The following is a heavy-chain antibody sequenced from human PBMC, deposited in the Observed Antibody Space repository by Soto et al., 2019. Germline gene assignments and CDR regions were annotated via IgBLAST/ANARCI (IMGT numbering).Heavy chain of an antibody. V-gene: IGHV3-7*01. J-gene: IGHJ6*02. Sequence: EVQLVESGGGLVQPGGSLRLSCVVSGFTFSSYWMSWVRQAPVKGLEWVGNIKQDGSEENYVDSVKGRFTISRDNAKNSMYLQINSTRAEDTAVYYCARIAASGRGWDVWGQGTTVVVSS. CDR1: GFTFSSYW. CDR3: ARIAASGRGWDV. CDR2: IKQDGSEE. D-gene: IGHD6-13*01.